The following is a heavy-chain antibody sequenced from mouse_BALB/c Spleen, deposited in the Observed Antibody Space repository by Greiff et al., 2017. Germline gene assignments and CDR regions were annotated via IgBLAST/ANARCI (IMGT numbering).Heavy chain of an antibody. D-gene: IGHD2-14*01. V-gene: IGHV1-61*01. Sequence: QVQLQQPGAELVRPGASVKLSCKASGYSFTSYCMNWVKQRPGQGLEWIGMIHPSDSETRLNQKFKDKATLAVDKSSSTAYMQLSSPTSEDSAIYYCARGVDRYDSDAMDYWGQGTSVTVSS. CDR1: GYSFTSYC. J-gene: IGHJ4*01. CDR3: ARGVDRYDSDAMDY. CDR2: IHPSDSET.